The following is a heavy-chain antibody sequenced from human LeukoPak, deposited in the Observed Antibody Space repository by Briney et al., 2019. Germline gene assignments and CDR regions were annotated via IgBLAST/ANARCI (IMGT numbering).Heavy chain of an antibody. V-gene: IGHV1-69*06. CDR3: ARMGGVAGSDY. Sequence: SVKVSFKASGGTFSSYSISWGRQAPGPRVGWVGGGIPIFGTANYAQKFQGRVTITADKSTSTAYMELSSLRSEDTAVYYCARMGGVAGSDYWGQGTLVTVSS. CDR1: GGTFSSYS. CDR2: GIPIFGTA. J-gene: IGHJ4*02. D-gene: IGHD6-19*01.